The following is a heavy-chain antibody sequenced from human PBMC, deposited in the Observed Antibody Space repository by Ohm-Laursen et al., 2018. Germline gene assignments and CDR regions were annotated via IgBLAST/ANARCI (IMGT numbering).Heavy chain of an antibody. D-gene: IGHD3-16*01. V-gene: IGHV4-59*11. Sequence: SETLSLTCTVSGGSISNQYWNWVRQPPGKGLEWIGYIYHSGSTKYNPFFNSRVTISVDTSQNQFSLNLRSVTTADTAVYYCASGHNYGYDNYYYGMDVWGQGTTVTVSS. CDR3: ASGHNYGYDNYYYGMDV. CDR2: IYHSGST. CDR1: GGSISNQY. J-gene: IGHJ6*02.